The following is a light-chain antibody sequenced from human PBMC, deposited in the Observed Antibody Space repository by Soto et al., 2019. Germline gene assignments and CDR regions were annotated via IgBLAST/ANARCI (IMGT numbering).Light chain of an antibody. CDR2: QDS. CDR1: KLGDKY. Sequence: SYELTQPPSVSVSPGQTASITCSGDKLGDKYACWYQQKPGQSPVLVIYQDSKRPSGIPERFSGSNSGNTATLTISGTQAMDEADSYCQAWDSSTAKVVFGGGTQLTVL. CDR3: QAWDSSTAKVV. J-gene: IGLJ2*01. V-gene: IGLV3-1*01.